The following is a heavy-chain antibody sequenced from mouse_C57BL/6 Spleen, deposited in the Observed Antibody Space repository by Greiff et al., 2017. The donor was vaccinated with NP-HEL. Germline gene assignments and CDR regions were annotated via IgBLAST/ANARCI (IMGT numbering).Heavy chain of an antibody. CDR2: IYPGGGDT. CDR3: ARDYGSSYWYFDV. D-gene: IGHD1-1*01. CDR1: GYAFSSSW. J-gene: IGHJ1*03. Sequence: VQLQQSGPELVKPGASVKISCKASGYAFSSSWMNWVKQRPGKGLEWIGRIYPGGGDTNYNGKFKGKATLTADKSSSTAYMQLSSLTSEDSAVYFCARDYGSSYWYFDVWGTGTTVTVSS. V-gene: IGHV1-82*01.